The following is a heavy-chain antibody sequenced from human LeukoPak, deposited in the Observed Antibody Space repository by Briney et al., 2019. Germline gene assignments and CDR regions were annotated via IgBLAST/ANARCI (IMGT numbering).Heavy chain of an antibody. Sequence: SETLSLTCTVSGYSISSGYYWGWIRQPPGKGLEWIGYIHYSGSTNYNPSLKSRVTISVDTSKNQFSLKLSSVTAADTAVYYCAREGYYYDSSAFYAFDIWGQGTMVTVSS. V-gene: IGHV4-61*01. J-gene: IGHJ3*02. CDR3: AREGYYYDSSAFYAFDI. CDR1: GYSISSGYY. CDR2: IHYSGST. D-gene: IGHD3-22*01.